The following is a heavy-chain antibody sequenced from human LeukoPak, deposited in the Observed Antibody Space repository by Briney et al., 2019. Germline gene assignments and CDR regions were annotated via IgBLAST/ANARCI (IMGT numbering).Heavy chain of an antibody. CDR2: ISGSGGST. D-gene: IGHD3-22*01. CDR1: GFTFSSYA. Sequence: PGGSLRLSCAASGFTFSSYAMSWVRQAPGKGLEWVSAISGSGGSTYCADSVKGRFTISRDNSKNTLYLQMNSLRAEDTAVYYCAKLGSYYYDSSGYHDYWGQGTLVTVSS. V-gene: IGHV3-23*01. J-gene: IGHJ4*02. CDR3: AKLGSYYYDSSGYHDY.